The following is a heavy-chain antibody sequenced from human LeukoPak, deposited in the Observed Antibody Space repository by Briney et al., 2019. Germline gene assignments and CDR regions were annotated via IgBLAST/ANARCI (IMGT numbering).Heavy chain of an antibody. J-gene: IGHJ5*02. D-gene: IGHD3-9*01. Sequence: SETLSLTCTVSGGSISSGGYYWSWIRQHPGKGLEWIGYIYYSGSTYYNPSLKSRVTISVDTSKNQFSLKLSSVTAADTAVYYCATREEYFGLFDPWGQGTLVTVSS. CDR3: ATREEYFGLFDP. V-gene: IGHV4-31*03. CDR2: IYYSGST. CDR1: GGSISSGGYY.